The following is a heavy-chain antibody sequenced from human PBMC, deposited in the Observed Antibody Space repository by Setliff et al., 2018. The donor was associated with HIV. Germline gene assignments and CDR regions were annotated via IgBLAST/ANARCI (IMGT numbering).Heavy chain of an antibody. CDR3: AREGIAAAGSYSYGLGQIDY. J-gene: IGHJ4*02. CDR2: ISSSSSTT. CDR1: GFTFSSYS. Sequence: LRLSCAASGFTFSSYSMNWVRQAPGKGLEWVSYISSSSSTTYYADSVKGRFTISRDNAKNSLYLQMNSLRAEDTAVYYCAREGIAAAGSYSYGLGQIDYWGQGTLVTVSS. D-gene: IGHD6-13*01. V-gene: IGHV3-48*01.